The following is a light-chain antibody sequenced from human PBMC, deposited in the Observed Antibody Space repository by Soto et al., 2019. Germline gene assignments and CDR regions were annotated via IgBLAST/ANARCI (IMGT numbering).Light chain of an antibody. J-gene: IGLJ1*01. Sequence: QSVLTQPPSASGTPGQRATISCSGSSSNIGSNYVYWYQQLPGTAPKLLIYRNNQRPSGVPDRFSGSKSGTSASLAISGLLSEDEADYNCAPWDDSLSGPDVFGTGTKVTVL. CDR1: SSNIGSNY. CDR2: RNN. CDR3: APWDDSLSGPDV. V-gene: IGLV1-47*01.